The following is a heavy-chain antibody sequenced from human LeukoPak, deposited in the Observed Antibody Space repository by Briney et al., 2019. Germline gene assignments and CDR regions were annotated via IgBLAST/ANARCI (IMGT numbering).Heavy chain of an antibody. CDR3: ARGITLFGVVIRNSRPFDY. CDR2: IYYSGST. D-gene: IGHD3-3*01. J-gene: IGHJ4*02. CDR1: GASISSYY. Sequence: ASETLSLTCTVSGASISSYYWSWIRQPPGKGLEWIGYIYYSGSTSYNPSLKSRVTISVDTSKNQFSLKLSSVTAADTAVYYCARGITLFGVVIRNSRPFDYWGQGTLVTVSS. V-gene: IGHV4-59*12.